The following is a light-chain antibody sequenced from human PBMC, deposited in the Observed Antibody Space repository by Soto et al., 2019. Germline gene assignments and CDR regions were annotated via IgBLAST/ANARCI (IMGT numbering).Light chain of an antibody. Sequence: QSVLTQPPSASGTPGQRVTISCSGSSSNIGSNYVYWYQQLPGTAPKLLIYRNNQRPSGVPDRFSGSKSGTSASLAISGLRSEDEAEYYCAAWDDSLRGPVFGGGTQVTVL. V-gene: IGLV1-47*01. CDR3: AAWDDSLRGPV. CDR2: RNN. J-gene: IGLJ7*01. CDR1: SSNIGSNY.